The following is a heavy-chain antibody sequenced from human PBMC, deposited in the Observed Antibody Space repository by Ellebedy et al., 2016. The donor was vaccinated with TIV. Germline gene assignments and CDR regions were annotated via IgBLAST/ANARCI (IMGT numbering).Heavy chain of an antibody. CDR1: GFTFSSYG. J-gene: IGHJ2*01. Sequence: PGGSLRLSCAASGFTFSSYGMHWVRQAPGKGLEWVAVIWYDGSNKYYADSVKGRFTISRDNSKNTLYLQMNSLRAEDTAVYYCAREYSGSYNKRRTYWYFDLWGRGTLVTVSS. V-gene: IGHV3-33*01. CDR2: IWYDGSNK. D-gene: IGHD1-26*01. CDR3: AREYSGSYNKRRTYWYFDL.